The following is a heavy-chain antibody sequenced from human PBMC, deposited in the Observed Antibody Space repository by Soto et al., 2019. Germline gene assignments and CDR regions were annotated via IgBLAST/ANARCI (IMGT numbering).Heavy chain of an antibody. V-gene: IGHV1-18*04. CDR2: ISPYNGHT. CDR1: GYIFNGYG. D-gene: IGHD3-3*01. CDR3: ARGGSGYHTGRGFAGAMDV. Sequence: QIQLVQSGGEVKKPGASVNLSCKASGYIFNGYGISWVRQAPGQGLEWMGWISPYNGHTEYSQSLQGRLTVTADTSTTTVYMELRSLRPDDTAAYDCARGGSGYHTGRGFAGAMDVWGQGTTVTVSS. J-gene: IGHJ6*02.